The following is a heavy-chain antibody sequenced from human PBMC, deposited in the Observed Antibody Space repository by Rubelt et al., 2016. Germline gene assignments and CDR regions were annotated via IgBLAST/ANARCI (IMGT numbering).Heavy chain of an antibody. J-gene: IGHJ4*02. CDR3: ATPSGY. Sequence: EVQLVESGGGLVQPGGSLRLSCAASGFTFSGSAIHWVRQASGKGLEWVGRIGRRANSYATGSAASVKGRCTIARDDLRDTAYRQMNSLRTEDTAVYYCATPSGYWGQGTLVTVSS. CDR2: IGRRANSYAT. CDR1: GFTFSGSA. V-gene: IGHV3-73*02.